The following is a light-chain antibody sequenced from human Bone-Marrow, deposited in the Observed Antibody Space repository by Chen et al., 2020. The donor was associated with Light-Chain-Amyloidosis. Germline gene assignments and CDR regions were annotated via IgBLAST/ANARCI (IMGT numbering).Light chain of an antibody. CDR1: QFISNY. J-gene: IGKJ5*01. CDR2: TAS. Sequence: DIQMNQSPSSLSASVGDRVIITCRASQFISNYLNWYQQKPGKAPKLLIYTASSLQSGVPSRFSGSGSGTDFTLTISSLQPEDFATYYCQQSYSTLPITFGPGTRLEIK. CDR3: QQSYSTLPIT. V-gene: IGKV1-39*01.